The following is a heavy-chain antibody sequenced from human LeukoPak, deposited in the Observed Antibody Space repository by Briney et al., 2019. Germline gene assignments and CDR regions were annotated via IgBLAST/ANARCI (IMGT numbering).Heavy chain of an antibody. CDR2: INPNSGGT. Sequence: ASVKVSCKASGYTFTGYYIHWVRQAPGQGLEWMGWINPNSGGTNYAQKFQGRVTMTRDTSIGTAYMELSRLRSDDTAVYYCARDPLHGDYVSGREYYYYYYMDVWGKGTTVTVSS. D-gene: IGHD4-17*01. J-gene: IGHJ6*03. CDR3: ARDPLHGDYVSGREYYYYYYMDV. CDR1: GYTFTGYY. V-gene: IGHV1-2*02.